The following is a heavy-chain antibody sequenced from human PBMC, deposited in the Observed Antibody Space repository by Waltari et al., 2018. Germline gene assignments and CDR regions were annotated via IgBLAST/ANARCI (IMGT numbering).Heavy chain of an antibody. CDR1: GFPFSSYG. J-gene: IGHJ4*02. Sequence: QVQLVESGGGVVQPGGSLRLSCAASGFPFSSYGMHWVRQAPGKGLEWVAFIRYDGSNKYYADSVKGRFTISRDNSKNTLYLQMNSLRAEDTAVYYCAKEATVPLPRGTLHYFDYWGQGTLVTVSS. CDR3: AKEATVPLPRGTLHYFDY. V-gene: IGHV3-30*02. CDR2: IRYDGSNK. D-gene: IGHD1-1*01.